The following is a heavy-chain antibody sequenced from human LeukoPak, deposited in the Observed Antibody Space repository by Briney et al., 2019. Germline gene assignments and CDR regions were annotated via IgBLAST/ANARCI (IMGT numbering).Heavy chain of an antibody. CDR2: IWYDGSNK. CDR1: GFTFSSYG. CDR3: ARGPVYGDYAYYYYGMDV. D-gene: IGHD4-17*01. Sequence: PGGSLRLSCAASGFTFSSYGMHWVRQAPGKGLEWVAVIWYDGSNKYYADSVKGRFTISRDNSKNTLYLQMNSLRAEDTAVYYCARGPVYGDYAYYYYGMDVWGQGTTVTVSS. V-gene: IGHV3-33*01. J-gene: IGHJ6*02.